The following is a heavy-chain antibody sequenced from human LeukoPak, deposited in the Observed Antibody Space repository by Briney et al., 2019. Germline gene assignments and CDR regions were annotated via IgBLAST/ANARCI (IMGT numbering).Heavy chain of an antibody. V-gene: IGHV4-34*01. D-gene: IGHD2-21*02. J-gene: IGHJ2*01. CDR2: INHSGST. CDR3: ARHSLSRQHIVVVTAVHWYFDL. Sequence: PSETLSLTCAVYGGSFSGYYWSWVRQPPGKGLEWIGEINHSGSTNYNPTLKSRVTISVDTSKNQFSLKLNSVTAADTAVYYCARHSLSRQHIVVVTAVHWYFDLWGRGTLVTVSS. CDR1: GGSFSGYY.